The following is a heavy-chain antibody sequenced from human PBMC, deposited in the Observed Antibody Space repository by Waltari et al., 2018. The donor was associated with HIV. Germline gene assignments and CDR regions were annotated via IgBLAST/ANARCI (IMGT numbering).Heavy chain of an antibody. D-gene: IGHD3-3*01. J-gene: IGHJ4*02. V-gene: IGHV3-23*01. CDR2: ISGSGGST. CDR3: AGFLEWSTPLDYFDY. Sequence: EVQLLESGGGLVQPGGSLRLSCAASGFTFSSSVISWVRQAPGKGLEWVSAISGSGGSTHYADSVKGRFTISRDNSKSTLYLQMNSLRAEDTAVYYCAGFLEWSTPLDYFDYWGQGTLVTVSS. CDR1: GFTFSSSV.